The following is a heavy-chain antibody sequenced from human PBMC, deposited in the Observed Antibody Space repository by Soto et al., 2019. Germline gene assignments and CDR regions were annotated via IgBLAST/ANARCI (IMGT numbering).Heavy chain of an antibody. CDR2: INHSGST. J-gene: IGHJ5*02. V-gene: IGHV4-34*01. Sequence: SETLSLTCAVYGGSFSGYYWSWIRQPPGKGLECIGEINHSGSTNYNPSLKSRVTISVDTSKNQFSLKLSSVTAADTAVYYCARLYYYGSGSHHPWFDPWGQGTLVTVSP. CDR1: GGSFSGYY. CDR3: ARLYYYGSGSHHPWFDP. D-gene: IGHD3-10*01.